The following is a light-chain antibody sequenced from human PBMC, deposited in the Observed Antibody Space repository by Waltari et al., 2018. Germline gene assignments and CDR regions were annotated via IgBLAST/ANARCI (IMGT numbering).Light chain of an antibody. J-gene: IGKJ2*03. CDR3: LQYSSSPYS. Sequence: DIQLTQSPSSLSASVGDTVTMTCRASQSISSWLAWYQQKPGKAPKLLIYKAYSLQSGVPSRFSGSGSGTDFTLTISSLQPEDFATYYCLQYSSSPYSFGQGTKVEIK. CDR2: KAY. CDR1: QSISSW. V-gene: IGKV1-12*02.